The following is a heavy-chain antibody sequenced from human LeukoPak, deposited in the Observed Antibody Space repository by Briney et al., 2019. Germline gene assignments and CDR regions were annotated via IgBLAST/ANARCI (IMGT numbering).Heavy chain of an antibody. V-gene: IGHV1-3*02. CDR3: ARGFQGTFDI. Sequence: ASVKVSCKASGYTFTKHAMHWVRQAPGQRFEWLGWTETGNDDTTYSQEFQDRVTITRDTSANTVYMELSSLRSEDTAMYYCARGFQGTFDIWGQGTKVTVSP. D-gene: IGHD2-21*01. CDR2: TETGNDDT. J-gene: IGHJ3*02. CDR1: GYTFTKHA.